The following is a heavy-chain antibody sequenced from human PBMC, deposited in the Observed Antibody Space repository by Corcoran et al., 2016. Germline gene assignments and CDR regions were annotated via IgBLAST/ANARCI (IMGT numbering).Heavy chain of an antibody. J-gene: IGHJ6*02. Sequence: QVQLVQSGAEVKKPGASVKVSCKASGYTFTSYYMHWVRQAPGQGLEWMGIINPSGGSTSYAQKFQGRVTMTRDTSTSTVYMELRSLRSEDTAVYYCAGGDPSHCSSTSCYGSDYYYYYGMDVWGQGTTVTVSS. CDR2: INPSGGST. CDR1: GYTFTSYY. V-gene: IGHV1-46*01. CDR3: AGGDPSHCSSTSCYGSDYYYYYGMDV. D-gene: IGHD2-2*01.